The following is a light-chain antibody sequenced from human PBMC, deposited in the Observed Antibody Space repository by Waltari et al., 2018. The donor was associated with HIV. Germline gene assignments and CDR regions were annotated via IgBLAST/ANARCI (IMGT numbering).Light chain of an antibody. CDR2: DVS. CDR1: SSDVGSYNY. J-gene: IGLJ1*01. CDR3: CSYAGSNTYL. V-gene: IGLV2-23*02. Sequence: QSALTQPASVSGLPGQSITISCTGSSSDVGSYNYVSWYQQPPGKAPKLLIYDVSKRPSGVSNRFSGSKSGNTASLTISGLQAEDEADYYCCSYAGSNTYLFGTGTEVTVL.